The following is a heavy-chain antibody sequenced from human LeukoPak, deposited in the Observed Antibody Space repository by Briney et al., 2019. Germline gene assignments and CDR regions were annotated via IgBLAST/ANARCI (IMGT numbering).Heavy chain of an antibody. CDR1: GFTFSGYA. Sequence: GGSLRLPCAASGFTFSGYAMSWVRQAPGKGLEWVSAISGSGGSTYYADSVKGRFTISRDNSKNTLYLQMNSLRAEDTAVYYCAKPIVVVPAAEYYFDYWGQGTLVTVSS. CDR3: AKPIVVVPAAEYYFDY. J-gene: IGHJ4*02. D-gene: IGHD2-2*01. V-gene: IGHV3-23*01. CDR2: ISGSGGST.